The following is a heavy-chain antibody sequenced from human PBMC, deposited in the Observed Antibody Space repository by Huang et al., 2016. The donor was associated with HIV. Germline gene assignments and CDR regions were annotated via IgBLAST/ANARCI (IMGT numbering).Heavy chain of an antibody. Sequence: QVQLQQWGAGLLKPSETLSLTCAVYGGSFSGYYWSWIRQPPGKGLEWIGEINHSGSTNYNPSLKSRVTISVATSKNQFSLKLSSVTAADTAVYYCARGDYDFWSGYSGYFDYWGQGTLVTVSS. D-gene: IGHD3-3*01. J-gene: IGHJ4*02. V-gene: IGHV4-34*01. CDR2: INHSGST. CDR1: GGSFSGYY. CDR3: ARGDYDFWSGYSGYFDY.